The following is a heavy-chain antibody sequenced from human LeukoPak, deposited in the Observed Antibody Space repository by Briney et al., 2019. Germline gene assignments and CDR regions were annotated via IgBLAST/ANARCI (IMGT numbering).Heavy chain of an antibody. CDR3: ARMEGPGVILDSPFDY. Sequence: SVKVSCKASGGTFSSYAISWVRQPPGQGLEWMGGIIPIFGTANYAQKFQGRVTITADESTSTAYMELSSLRSEDTAVYYCARMEGPGVILDSPFDYCGQGTLVTVSS. D-gene: IGHD3-10*01. J-gene: IGHJ4*02. V-gene: IGHV1-69*01. CDR2: IIPIFGTA. CDR1: GGTFSSYA.